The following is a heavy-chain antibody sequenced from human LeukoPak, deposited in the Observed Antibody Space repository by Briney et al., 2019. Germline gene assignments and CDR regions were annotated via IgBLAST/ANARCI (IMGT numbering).Heavy chain of an antibody. CDR1: GRSISSYY. D-gene: IGHD3-10*01. V-gene: IGHV4-59*12. CDR2: IYYNGST. Sequence: SEILTLTCIVFGRSISSYYWSWIRQPPRKGLEWVGYIYYNGSTNYNPSLKSRVTISVDTSKNHSYLNLSSVTAADTAVYYCARGLYFYSGSGQHRLDYWGQGTPVTVSS. J-gene: IGHJ4*02. CDR3: ARGLYFYSGSGQHRLDY.